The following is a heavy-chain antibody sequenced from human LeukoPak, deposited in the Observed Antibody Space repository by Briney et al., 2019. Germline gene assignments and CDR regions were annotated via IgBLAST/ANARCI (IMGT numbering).Heavy chain of an antibody. D-gene: IGHD2-2*01. CDR1: GFTCNNYG. CDR3: AKGPLRGTAAAIDY. Sequence: GKSLRLSSAASGFTCNNYGMHWVRQAPGKGLEWLAVISYDGRNKHYPDSVKGRFTISRDISTDTLWLQMDSLRTEDTAVYYCAKGPLRGTAAAIDYWGQGTLVTVSS. J-gene: IGHJ4*02. V-gene: IGHV3-30*18. CDR2: ISYDGRNK.